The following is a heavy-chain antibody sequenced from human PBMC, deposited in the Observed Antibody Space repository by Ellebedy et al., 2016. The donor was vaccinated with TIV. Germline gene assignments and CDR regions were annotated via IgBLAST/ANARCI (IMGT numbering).Heavy chain of an antibody. CDR1: GFTVNSNY. J-gene: IGHJ4*02. V-gene: IGHV3-23*01. D-gene: IGHD3-22*01. CDR3: AKGTSSGFNYDRVGSEY. CDR2: ISGGGDST. Sequence: GGSLRLSCAPSGFTVNSNYMSWVRQSPGKGLEWLSVISGGGDSTYHADSVKGRFTITRDNSKNTLYLQMDRLRAEDTAVYYCAKGTSSGFNYDRVGSEYWGQGALVTVSS.